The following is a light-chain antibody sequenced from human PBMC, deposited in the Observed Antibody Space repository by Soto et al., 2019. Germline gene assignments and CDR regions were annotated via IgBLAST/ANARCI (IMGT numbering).Light chain of an antibody. V-gene: IGLV2-8*01. CDR3: CSNSGSHSYF. J-gene: IGLJ1*01. CDR1: SRDIGGYNY. CDR2: EVT. Sequence: QSALTQPPSASGSPGQSVTISCTGTSRDIGGYNYVSWYQQHPGKAPKLLIYEVTKRPSGVPDRFSGSKSGNTASLTVSGLQADDEADYFCCSNSGSHSYFFGNGTKVTVL.